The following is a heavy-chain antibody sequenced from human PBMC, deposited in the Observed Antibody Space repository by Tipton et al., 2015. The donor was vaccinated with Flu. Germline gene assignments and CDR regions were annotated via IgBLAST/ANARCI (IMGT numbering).Heavy chain of an antibody. D-gene: IGHD4-17*01. Sequence: TLSLTCSVSGASISDYYWNWIRQRPGKGLEWLAHISYSGTTDYNPALKSRLTVSADTSKNQFSLKLTPVTATDPAIYYCASAPTMTTFFYWGQGTLVPVS. V-gene: IGHV4-59*08. CDR2: ISYSGTT. CDR1: GASISDYY. J-gene: IGHJ4*02. CDR3: ASAPTMTTFFY.